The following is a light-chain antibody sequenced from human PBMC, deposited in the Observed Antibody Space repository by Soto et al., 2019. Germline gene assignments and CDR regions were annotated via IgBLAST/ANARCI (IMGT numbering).Light chain of an antibody. V-gene: IGLV1-44*01. CDR1: SSNIGSNS. CDR3: AAWDDSLNGYV. J-gene: IGLJ1*01. Sequence: QSVLTQAPSVSGTPGQRVTISCSGGSSNIGSNSVSWYQHLPGAAPQFLLNTNAQQPSGVPDRFSGSKSGTSASLAISGLQSEDEGDYYCAAWDDSLNGYVFGSGTKLTVL. CDR2: TNA.